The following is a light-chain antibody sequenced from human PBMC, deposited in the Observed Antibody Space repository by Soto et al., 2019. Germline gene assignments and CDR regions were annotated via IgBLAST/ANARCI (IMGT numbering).Light chain of an antibody. Sequence: QSVLTQPASVSWYPGQSITISCTGRSSDVGGYNYVSWYQQHPGKAPKFMIYEVSRRPSGVSNRFSGPKSGDTASLTVSGLQAEDEADYYCSSYTTSNTYGFGTGTRSPS. CDR1: SSDVGGYNY. CDR3: SSYTTSNTYG. V-gene: IGLV2-14*01. J-gene: IGLJ1*01. CDR2: EVS.